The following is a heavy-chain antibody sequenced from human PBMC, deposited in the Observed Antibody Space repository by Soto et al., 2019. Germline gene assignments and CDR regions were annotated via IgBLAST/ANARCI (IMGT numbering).Heavy chain of an antibody. D-gene: IGHD3-9*01. Sequence: PGGSLRLSCAASGFTFSSYGMHWVRQAPGKGLEWVAVISYDGSNKYYADSVKGRFTISRDNSKNTLYLQVNSLRAEDTAVYYWAKASLEGVYFDWFRPHFRYYYYGMDVWGQGTTVTVSS. CDR3: AKASLEGVYFDWFRPHFRYYYYGMDV. J-gene: IGHJ6*02. CDR2: ISYDGSNK. CDR1: GFTFSSYG. V-gene: IGHV3-30*18.